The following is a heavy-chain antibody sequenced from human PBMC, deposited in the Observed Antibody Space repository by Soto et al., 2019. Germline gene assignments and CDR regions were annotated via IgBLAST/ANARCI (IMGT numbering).Heavy chain of an antibody. Sequence: QVQLVQSGAEVKKPGSSVKVSCKASGGTFSSYAISWVRQAPGQGLEWMGGIIPIFGTANYAQKFQGRVTITADESTSTAYMELSSLGSEDTAVYCCAREGVPTGWAPYYFDYWGQGTLVTVSA. CDR3: AREGVPTGWAPYYFDY. CDR2: IIPIFGTA. V-gene: IGHV1-69*01. CDR1: GGTFSSYA. D-gene: IGHD1-1*01. J-gene: IGHJ4*02.